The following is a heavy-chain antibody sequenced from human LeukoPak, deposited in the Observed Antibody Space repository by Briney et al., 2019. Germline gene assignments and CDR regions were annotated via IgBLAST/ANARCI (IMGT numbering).Heavy chain of an antibody. CDR3: ARVGTPYYYDSSGYYADY. Sequence: ASVKVSCKASGYTFTSYGISWVRQAPGQGLEWMGWISAYNGNTNYAQKFQGRVTMTGDTSTSTVYMEVSSLRSEDTAVYYCARVGTPYYYDSSGYYADYWGQGTLVTVSS. D-gene: IGHD3-22*01. V-gene: IGHV1-18*01. J-gene: IGHJ4*02. CDR2: ISAYNGNT. CDR1: GYTFTSYG.